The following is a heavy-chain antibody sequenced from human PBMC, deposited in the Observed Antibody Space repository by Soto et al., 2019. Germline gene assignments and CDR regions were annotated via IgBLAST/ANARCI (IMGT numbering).Heavy chain of an antibody. CDR2: MNPNSGNT. J-gene: IGHJ6*02. V-gene: IGHV1-8*01. D-gene: IGHD4-17*01. Sequence: PSVKVSCKASGYTFTSYDINWVRQATGQGLEWMGWMNPNSGNTGYAQKFQGRVTMTRNTSISTAYMELSSLRSEDTAVYYCARGGGGYDSGDYGDYNYYYGMDVWGQGTTVTVSS. CDR3: ARGGGGYDSGDYGDYNYYYGMDV. CDR1: GYTFTSYD.